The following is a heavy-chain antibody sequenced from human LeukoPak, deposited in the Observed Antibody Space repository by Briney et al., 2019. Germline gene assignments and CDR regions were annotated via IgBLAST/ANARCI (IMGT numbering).Heavy chain of an antibody. D-gene: IGHD1-14*01. V-gene: IGHV3-66*01. CDR2: IYSRST. Sequence: GGSLRLSCAASGFTVSSNYMSWVRQAPGKGLEWVAIIYSRSTYYADSVRGRFTISRDNSKNTLSLELNSLRVEDTAVYYCARDRGRVPTTGSAFDIWGRGTMVTVSS. CDR3: ARDRGRVPTTGSAFDI. J-gene: IGHJ3*02. CDR1: GFTVSSNY.